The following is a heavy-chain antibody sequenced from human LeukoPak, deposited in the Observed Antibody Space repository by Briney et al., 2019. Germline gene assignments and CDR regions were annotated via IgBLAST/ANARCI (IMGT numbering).Heavy chain of an antibody. CDR1: GFTFSSYA. CDR3: AKAQSSSWYRNWFDP. CDR2: ISGSGGGT. D-gene: IGHD6-13*01. V-gene: IGHV3-23*01. J-gene: IGHJ5*02. Sequence: QPGGSLRLSCAASGFTFSSYAMSWVRQAPGKGLEWVSAISGSGGGTYYADSVKGRFTISRDNSKNTLYLQMNSLRAEDTAVYYCAKAQSSSWYRNWFDPWGQGTLVTVSS.